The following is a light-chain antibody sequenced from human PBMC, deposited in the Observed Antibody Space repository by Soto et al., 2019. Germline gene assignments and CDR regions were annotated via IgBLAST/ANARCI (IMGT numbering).Light chain of an antibody. J-gene: IGKJ1*01. CDR3: QQYVNWPRT. CDR2: GAS. Sequence: EIVMTQSPATLAVSAGERATLSCGASQSVSSNLAWYQQKPGQAPRLLIYGASSRATGIPARFSGSGSGTEFTLTISSLQSEDFAVYYCQQYVNWPRTFGQGTKVDIK. V-gene: IGKV3-15*01. CDR1: QSVSSN.